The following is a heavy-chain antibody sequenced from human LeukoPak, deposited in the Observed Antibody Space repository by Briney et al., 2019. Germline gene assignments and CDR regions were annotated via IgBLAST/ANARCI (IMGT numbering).Heavy chain of an antibody. Sequence: SETLSLTCTVSGGPISSGGYYWSWIRQHPGKGLEWIGYIYYSGSTYYNPSLKSRVTISVDTSKNQFSLKLSPVTAADTAVYYCARVPLGGANAIAFVDYWGQGTLVTVSS. D-gene: IGHD3-3*01. J-gene: IGHJ4*02. CDR1: GGPISSGGYY. CDR2: IYYSGST. V-gene: IGHV4-31*03. CDR3: ARVPLGGANAIAFVDY.